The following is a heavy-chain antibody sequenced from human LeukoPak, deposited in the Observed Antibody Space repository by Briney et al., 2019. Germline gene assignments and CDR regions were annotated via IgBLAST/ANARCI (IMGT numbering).Heavy chain of an antibody. Sequence: PSETLSLTCAVYGGSFSGYYWSWIRQPPGKGLEWIGEINHSGSTNYNPSLKSRVTISVDTSKNQFSLKLSSVTAADTAVYYCAGHRGYSYGQIDYWGQGTLVTVSS. J-gene: IGHJ4*02. CDR1: GGSFSGYY. D-gene: IGHD5-18*01. CDR2: INHSGST. CDR3: AGHRGYSYGQIDY. V-gene: IGHV4-34*01.